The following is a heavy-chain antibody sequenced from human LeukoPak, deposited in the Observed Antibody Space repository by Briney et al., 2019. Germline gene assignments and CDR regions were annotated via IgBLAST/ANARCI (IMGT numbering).Heavy chain of an antibody. CDR3: AREGGYGEQLVGENWFDP. CDR1: GGSISSYY. D-gene: IGHD6-6*01. CDR2: IYYTGST. Sequence: SETLSLTCTVSGGSISSYYWSWIRQSPGKGLEWIGYIYYTGSTNYNPSLKSRVIISGDTSKNQFSLKLSSVTAADTAVYYCAREGGYGEQLVGENWFDPWGQGTLVTVSS. J-gene: IGHJ5*02. V-gene: IGHV4-59*12.